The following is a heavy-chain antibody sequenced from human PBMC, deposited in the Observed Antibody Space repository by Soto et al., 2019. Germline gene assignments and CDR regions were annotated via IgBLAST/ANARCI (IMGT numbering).Heavy chain of an antibody. CDR2: IYHSGRT. CDR1: GGSISNGYYY. D-gene: IGHD2-15*01. CDR3: ARWVEVSLDYFDS. V-gene: IGHV4-31*03. J-gene: IGHJ4*02. Sequence: ASETLSLTCTVSGGSISNGYYYWSWVRQNPEKGLEWIGHIYHSGRTYYNPSLKSRVTISVDTSKNQFSLNLSSVTAADTAVYYCARWVEVSLDYFDSWGQGTPVTV.